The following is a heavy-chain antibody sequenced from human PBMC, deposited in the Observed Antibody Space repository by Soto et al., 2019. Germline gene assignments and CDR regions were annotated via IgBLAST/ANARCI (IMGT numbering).Heavy chain of an antibody. CDR3: AGGRGYYDTHGYSGYYFDS. J-gene: IGHJ4*02. D-gene: IGHD3-22*01. Sequence: ESGGGLVQPGGSLRLSCAASGFTVSNKYMSWVRQAPGKGLECVSFIYSGNTTYYADSVKGRFTISRDNSKNTLYLQMDSLRAEDTAVYYCAGGRGYYDTHGYSGYYFDSWGQGTLVTVTS. CDR2: IYSGNTT. V-gene: IGHV3-53*01. CDR1: GFTVSNKY.